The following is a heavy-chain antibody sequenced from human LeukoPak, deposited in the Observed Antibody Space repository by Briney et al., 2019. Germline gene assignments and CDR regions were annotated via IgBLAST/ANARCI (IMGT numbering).Heavy chain of an antibody. CDR2: IYYSGST. Sequence: SETLSLTCTVSGGSISSSSYYWGWIRQPPGKGLEWIGSIYYSGSTYYNPSLKSRVTISVDTSKNQFSLKLSSVTAADTAVYYCERKDSSGYPDYWGQGTLVTVSS. CDR3: ERKDSSGYPDY. CDR1: GGSISSSSYY. D-gene: IGHD3-22*01. J-gene: IGHJ4*02. V-gene: IGHV4-39*01.